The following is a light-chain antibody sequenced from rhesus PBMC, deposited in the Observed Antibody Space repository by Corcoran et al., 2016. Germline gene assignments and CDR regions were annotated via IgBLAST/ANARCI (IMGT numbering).Light chain of an antibody. V-gene: IGKV2-72*01. CDR2: GGS. J-gene: IGKJ4*01. Sequence: DIVMTQTPLSLPITPGEPASISCRSSQSLLHSNGNTYLHWYLQKPGQSPQLLIYGGSNRASGVQDRFRGSGSGTDFKRKISKVEAEDVGVYYCVQAIAFPLTFGGGTKVEIK. CDR1: QSLLHSNGNTY. CDR3: VQAIAFPLT.